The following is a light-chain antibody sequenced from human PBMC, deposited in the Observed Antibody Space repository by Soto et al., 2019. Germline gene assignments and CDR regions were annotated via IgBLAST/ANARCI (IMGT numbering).Light chain of an antibody. CDR1: NIGSKS. CDR3: QVWDSSSDHVV. Sequence: YELTEPPSVSVAPGKTARITCGGNNIGSKSVHWYQQKPGQAPVLVIYYDSDRPSGIPERFSGSNSGNTATLTISRVEAGDEADYYCQVWDSSSDHVVFGGGTKVTVL. J-gene: IGLJ2*01. V-gene: IGLV3-21*04. CDR2: YDS.